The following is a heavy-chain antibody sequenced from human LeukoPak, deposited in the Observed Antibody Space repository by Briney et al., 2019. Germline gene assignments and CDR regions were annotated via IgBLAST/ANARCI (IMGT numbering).Heavy chain of an antibody. J-gene: IGHJ6*03. CDR2: ISGSGGST. D-gene: IGHD4-17*01. CDR1: GFTFSSYG. CDR3: AKAITLPTVTTNYYYYMDV. Sequence: GRSLRLSCAASGFTFSSYGMSWVRQAPGKGLEWVSAISGSGGSTYYADSVKGRFTISRDNSKNTLYLQMNSLRAEDTAVYYCAKAITLPTVTTNYYYYMDVWGKGTTVTISS. V-gene: IGHV3-23*01.